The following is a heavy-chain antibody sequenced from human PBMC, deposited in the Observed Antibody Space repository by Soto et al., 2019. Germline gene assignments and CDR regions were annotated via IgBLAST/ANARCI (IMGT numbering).Heavy chain of an antibody. CDR2: IFYLVSS. J-gene: IGHJ5*02. CDR3: ARHSLALRKNNWFDP. D-gene: IGHD3-3*02. Sequence: TSETLSLTCSVSGDSFISSDFYWGWVSQPPGKGLEWIGSIFYLVSSYYNPSLKSRVTMSVDTSKTQFSLRLRSVTAADTALYFCARHSLALRKNNWFDPWGQGIMVTVSS. CDR1: GDSFISSDFY. V-gene: IGHV4-39*01.